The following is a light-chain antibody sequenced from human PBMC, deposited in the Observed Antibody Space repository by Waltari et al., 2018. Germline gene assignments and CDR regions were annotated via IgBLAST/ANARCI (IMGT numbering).Light chain of an antibody. CDR1: NSNIGSST. CDR3: ATWDARLTAVL. Sequence: QSVLTQPPSASGTPGQRVTISCSGSNSNIGSSTVNWYQRVPGTAPKLPIYSNDQRPSGVPDRFSGSKSGTSASLAISGLHSEDEADYYCATWDARLTAVLFGGGTKVTVL. V-gene: IGLV1-44*01. J-gene: IGLJ2*01. CDR2: SND.